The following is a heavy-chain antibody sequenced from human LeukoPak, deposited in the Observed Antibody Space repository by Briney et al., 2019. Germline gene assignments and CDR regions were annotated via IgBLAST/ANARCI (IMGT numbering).Heavy chain of an antibody. CDR3: ARGLKPPWDSTDYHD. V-gene: IGHV1-18*01. J-gene: IGHJ4*02. D-gene: IGHD2-2*01. CDR2: ISAYNGNT. CDR1: GYTFTSYG. Sequence: ASVKVSCKASGYTFTSYGISWVRQAPGQGLEWMGWISAYNGNTNYAQKLQGRVTMTTDTSTSTVYMELSSLRSKDTAVYYCARGLKPPWDSTDYHDWGQGTLVTVSS.